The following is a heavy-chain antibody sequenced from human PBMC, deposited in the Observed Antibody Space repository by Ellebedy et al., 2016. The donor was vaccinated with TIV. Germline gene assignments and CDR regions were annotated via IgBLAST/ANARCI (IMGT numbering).Heavy chain of an antibody. CDR2: IVFSGTAA. J-gene: IGHJ4*02. CDR3: ARDGSEWSRDY. CDR1: GFTFNIAG. D-gene: IGHD3-3*01. V-gene: IGHV3-21*01. Sequence: GESLKISXAASGFTFNIAGMTWVRQAPGKGLEWVGTIVFSGTAAYYLDSVKGRFIISRDNAKNSLFLQMNSLRVEDTAVYYCARDGSEWSRDYWGQGTLVTVSS.